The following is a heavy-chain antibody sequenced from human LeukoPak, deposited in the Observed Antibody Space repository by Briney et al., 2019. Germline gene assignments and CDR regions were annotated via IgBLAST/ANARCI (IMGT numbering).Heavy chain of an antibody. J-gene: IGHJ3*01. Sequence: GGSLRLSCAASGFTFNFFAMSWVRQAPGKGPEWVAVISGGGGKTDYADSVKGRFTISRDKSQNTVYLHMNSLRAEDTAIYYCAKARIATSGRDAFDVWGHGTTVIVSS. V-gene: IGHV3-23*01. CDR2: ISGGGGKT. D-gene: IGHD6-13*01. CDR1: GFTFNFFA. CDR3: AKARIATSGRDAFDV.